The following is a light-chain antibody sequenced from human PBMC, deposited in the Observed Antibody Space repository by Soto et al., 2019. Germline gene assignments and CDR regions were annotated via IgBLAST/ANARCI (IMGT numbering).Light chain of an antibody. CDR2: GAS. CDR3: QQYGRPGWT. J-gene: IGKJ1*01. CDR1: QSVSSSY. V-gene: IGKV3-20*01. Sequence: EIVLTQSPGTLSLSPGERATLSCRASQSVSSSYLAWYQQKPGQAPRLLIYGASSRATGIPARFSGSGSGTDFTLTISRLEPEEFAVYYCQQYGRPGWTFGQGTKVEIK.